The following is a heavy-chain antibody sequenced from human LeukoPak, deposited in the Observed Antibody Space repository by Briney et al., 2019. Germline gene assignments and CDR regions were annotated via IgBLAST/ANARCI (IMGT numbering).Heavy chain of an antibody. CDR2: ISWNSGSI. V-gene: IGHV3-9*01. Sequence: GGSLRLSCAASGFTFDDYAMHWVRQAPGKGLEWVSGISWNSGSIGYADSVKGRFTISRDNAKNSLYLQMNSLRAEDTALYYCAKGYNYYYYGMDVWGQGALVTVSS. CDR1: GFTFDDYA. CDR3: AKGYNYYYYGMDV. D-gene: IGHD6-13*01. J-gene: IGHJ6*02.